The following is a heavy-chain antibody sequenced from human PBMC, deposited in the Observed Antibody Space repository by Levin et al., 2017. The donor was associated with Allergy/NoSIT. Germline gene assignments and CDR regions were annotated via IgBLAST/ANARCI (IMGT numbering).Heavy chain of an antibody. CDR1: GGSISSSSYY. CDR2: IYYSGST. D-gene: IGHD1-26*01. V-gene: IGHV4-39*07. J-gene: IGHJ4*02. Sequence: SETLSLTCTVSGGSISSSSYYWGWIRQPPGKGLEWIGSIYYSGSTYYNPSLKSRVTISVDTSKNQFSLKLSSVTAADTAVYYCARDAPVGREPHFDYWGQGTLVTVSS. CDR3: ARDAPVGREPHFDY.